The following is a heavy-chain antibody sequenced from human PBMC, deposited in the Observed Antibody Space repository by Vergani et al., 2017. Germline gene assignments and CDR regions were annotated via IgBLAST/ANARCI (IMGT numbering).Heavy chain of an antibody. CDR3: ARAFIVGATNYYYYYMDV. J-gene: IGHJ6*03. CDR1: GFTFSSYS. D-gene: IGHD1-26*01. CDR2: ISSSSSYI. Sequence: EVQLVESGGGLVKPGGSLRLSCAASGFTFSSYSMNWVRQAPGKGLEWVSSISSSSSYIYYTDSVKGRFTISRDNAKNSLYLQMNSLRAEDTAVYYCARAFIVGATNYYYYYMDVWGQGTTVTVSS. V-gene: IGHV3-21*01.